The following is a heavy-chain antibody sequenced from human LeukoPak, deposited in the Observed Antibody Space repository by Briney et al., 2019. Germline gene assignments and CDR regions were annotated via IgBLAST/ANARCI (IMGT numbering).Heavy chain of an antibody. D-gene: IGHD3-22*01. CDR3: ARVDYSDSSGYYSP. CDR2: TYYSGST. Sequence: SSETLSLTCTVSGSSISRGGDYWTWIRQHRGKGLEWIGNTYYSGSTYYNPSLKSRVTISVDTSKNQYSLKLSSVTAADTAVYYCARVDYSDSSGYYSPWGQGTLVTVSS. J-gene: IGHJ5*02. CDR1: GSSISRGGDY. V-gene: IGHV4-31*03.